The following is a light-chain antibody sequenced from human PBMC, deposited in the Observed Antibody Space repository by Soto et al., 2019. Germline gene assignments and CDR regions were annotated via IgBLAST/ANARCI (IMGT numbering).Light chain of an antibody. CDR3: QFYNSSTRV. V-gene: IGLV6-57*01. Sequence: NFMLTQPHSVSESPGKTVTISCTRSSGSIASNYVQWYQQRPGSSPTTVIYEDNQRPSGVPDRFSGSIDSSSNSASLTISGLKIEDGADYSCQFYNSSTRVFGGGPNLTVL. CDR2: EDN. J-gene: IGLJ3*02. CDR1: SGSIASNY.